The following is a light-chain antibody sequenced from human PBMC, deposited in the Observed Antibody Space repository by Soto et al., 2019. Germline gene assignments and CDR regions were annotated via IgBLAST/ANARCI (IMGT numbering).Light chain of an antibody. CDR2: GAS. J-gene: IGKJ1*01. V-gene: IGKV3-20*01. Sequence: EIVLTQSPGTLSLSPVGRATLSCRASQSVSSSHLAWYQQKPGQAPRLLIYGASSRATGIPDRFSGSGSGTDFTLTISRLEPENFAVYYCHQYGSSPRTFGQGTKVDIK. CDR1: QSVSSSH. CDR3: HQYGSSPRT.